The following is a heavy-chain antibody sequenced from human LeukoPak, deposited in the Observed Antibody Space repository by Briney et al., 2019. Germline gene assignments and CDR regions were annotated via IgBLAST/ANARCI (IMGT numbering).Heavy chain of an antibody. CDR1: GFTFSSYG. V-gene: IGHV3-30*18. Sequence: GGSLRLSCEASGFTFSSYGMHWVRQAPGKGLEWVALISSDGDDKYYADSVKGRFTISRDNSKNTLYLQMNSLRNEDTAMYYCAKPDGSGSYALNWGQGTLVTVSS. J-gene: IGHJ4*02. CDR2: ISSDGDDK. CDR3: AKPDGSGSYALN. D-gene: IGHD3-10*01.